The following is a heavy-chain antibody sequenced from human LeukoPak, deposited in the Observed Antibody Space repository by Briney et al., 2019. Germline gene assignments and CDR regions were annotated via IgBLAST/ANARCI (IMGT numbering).Heavy chain of an antibody. CDR2: IYHSGST. V-gene: IGHV4-30-2*01. CDR1: GGSISSGGYT. CDR3: ARFLGPAAMGYYYYYGMDV. J-gene: IGHJ6*02. D-gene: IGHD2-2*01. Sequence: SQTLSLTCAVSGGSISSGGYTWSWIRQPPGKGLEWIGYIYHSGSTYYNPSLKSRVTISVDRSKNQFSLKLSSVTAADTAVYYCARFLGPAAMGYYYYYGMDVWGQGTTVTVSS.